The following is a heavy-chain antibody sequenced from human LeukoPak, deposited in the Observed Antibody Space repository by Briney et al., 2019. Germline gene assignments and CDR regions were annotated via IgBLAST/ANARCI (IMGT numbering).Heavy chain of an antibody. CDR3: AKDVSSDYYYFDY. D-gene: IGHD3-22*01. V-gene: IGHV3-23*01. Sequence: GGSLRLSCAASGFTYSIYALSWVRQAPGKGLEWVSSISGSGGNTYYADAVKGRFTISTDNSKNTLYLQMNSLRAEDTAVYYCAKDVSSDYYYFDYWGQGTLVTVSS. CDR1: GFTYSIYA. J-gene: IGHJ4*02. CDR2: ISGSGGNT.